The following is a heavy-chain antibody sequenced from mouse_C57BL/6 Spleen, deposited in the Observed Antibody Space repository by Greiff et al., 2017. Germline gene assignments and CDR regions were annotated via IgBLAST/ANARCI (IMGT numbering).Heavy chain of an antibody. CDR3: ARGGETSYSNSEGFDY. D-gene: IGHD2-5*01. CDR2: INPYNGGT. V-gene: IGHV1-19*01. Sequence: EVKLMESGPVLVKPGASVKMSCKASGYTFTDYYMNWVKQSHGKSLEWIGVINPYNGGTSYNQKFKGKATLTVDKSSSTAYMELNSLTSEDSAVYYCARGGETSYSNSEGFDYWGQGTTLTVSS. CDR1: GYTFTDYY. J-gene: IGHJ2*01.